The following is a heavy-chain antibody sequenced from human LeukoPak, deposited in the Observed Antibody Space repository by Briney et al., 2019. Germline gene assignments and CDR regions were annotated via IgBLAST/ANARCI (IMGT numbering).Heavy chain of an antibody. CDR2: IYYSGST. J-gene: IGHJ4*02. CDR3: ARRTIVGATMDFDY. V-gene: IGHV4-39*01. D-gene: IGHD1-26*01. CDR1: GGSISSSSYY. Sequence: SETLSLTCTVSGGSISSSSYYWGWIRQPPGKGLEWVGRIYYSGSTYYNPSLKSRVTISVDTSKNQLSLKLSSVTAADTAVYYCARRTIVGATMDFDYWGQGTLVTVSS.